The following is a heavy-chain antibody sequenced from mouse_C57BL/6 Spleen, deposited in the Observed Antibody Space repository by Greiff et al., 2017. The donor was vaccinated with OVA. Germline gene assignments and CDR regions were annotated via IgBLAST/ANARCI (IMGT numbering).Heavy chain of an antibody. CDR2: ISSGSSTI. V-gene: IGHV5-17*01. Sequence: EVQVVESGGGLVKPGGSLKLSCAASGFTFSDYGMHWVRQAPEKGLEWVAYISSGSSTIYYADTVKGRFTISRDNAKNTLFLQMTSLRSEDTAMYYCARGRYYGSSYGAMDYWGQGTSVTVSS. J-gene: IGHJ4*01. CDR3: ARGRYYGSSYGAMDY. D-gene: IGHD1-1*01. CDR1: GFTFSDYG.